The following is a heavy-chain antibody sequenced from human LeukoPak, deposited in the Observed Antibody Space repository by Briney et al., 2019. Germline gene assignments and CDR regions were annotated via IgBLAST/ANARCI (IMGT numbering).Heavy chain of an antibody. CDR3: ARVEDYYDSGSYYSYVDH. CDR2: IGSSSTYI. J-gene: IGHJ4*02. Sequence: PGGSLRLSCEASGFIFSSYSMNWVRQAPGKGLEWVSSIGSSSTYIYYADSVKGRFTISRDNAKNSLYLEMNSLRAEDTAVYYCARVEDYYDSGSYYSYVDHWGQGTLVTVSS. V-gene: IGHV3-21*01. D-gene: IGHD3-10*01. CDR1: GFIFSSYS.